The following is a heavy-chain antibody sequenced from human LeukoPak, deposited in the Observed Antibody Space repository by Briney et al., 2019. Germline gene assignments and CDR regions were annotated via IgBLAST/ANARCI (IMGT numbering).Heavy chain of an antibody. Sequence: PSETLSLTCTVSGGSISSSYYYWGLIRQPPGKGLEWIGSISYSGITYPNPSLKSRVTISVDTSKNQFSLKLSSVTAADTAVYYCASSFYSNYLYYYYYMDVWGKGTTVTVSS. V-gene: IGHV4-39*07. CDR1: GGSISSSYYY. D-gene: IGHD4-11*01. CDR2: ISYSGIT. J-gene: IGHJ6*03. CDR3: ASSFYSNYLYYYYYMDV.